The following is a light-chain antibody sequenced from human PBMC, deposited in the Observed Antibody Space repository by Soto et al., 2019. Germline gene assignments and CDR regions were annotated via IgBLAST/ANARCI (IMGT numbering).Light chain of an antibody. CDR1: QGVSSW. Sequence: DIQMTQSPSSVSASVGDRVTITCRASQGVSSWLAWYQQKPGEAPKLLVYATSSWQSGVPSRFSGSGSGTYFSLTLSSLQPEDFATYYCQQANSFPLTFGGGTKVDIK. J-gene: IGKJ4*01. V-gene: IGKV1-12*01. CDR2: ATS. CDR3: QQANSFPLT.